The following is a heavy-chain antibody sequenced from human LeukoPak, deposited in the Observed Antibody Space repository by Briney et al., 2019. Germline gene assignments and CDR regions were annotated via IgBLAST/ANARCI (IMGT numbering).Heavy chain of an antibody. CDR3: ARYDRSSPKHFDN. Sequence: PSETLSLTCTVSGDSISGYFWSWIRQPPGKGLEWIGYIHYTGTTSYNPSLKGRVTISVDTSENQFSLKLSSVSAEDTAVYYCARYDRSSPKHFDNWGQGTLVTVSS. J-gene: IGHJ4*02. CDR2: IHYTGTT. V-gene: IGHV4-59*08. D-gene: IGHD3-9*01. CDR1: GDSISGYF.